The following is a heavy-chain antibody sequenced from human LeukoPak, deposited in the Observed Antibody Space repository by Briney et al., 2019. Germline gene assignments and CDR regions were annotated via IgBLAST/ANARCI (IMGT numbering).Heavy chain of an antibody. CDR3: ARGPQDDPTNPQVYFDY. Sequence: SETLSLTCAVYGGSFSGYYWSWIRQPPGKGLEWIGEINHSGSTNYNPSLKSRVTISVDTSKNQFSLKLSSVTAADTAVYYCARGPQDDPTNPQVYFDYWGQGTLVTVSS. J-gene: IGHJ4*02. D-gene: IGHD1-14*01. CDR1: GGSFSGYY. V-gene: IGHV4-34*01. CDR2: INHSGST.